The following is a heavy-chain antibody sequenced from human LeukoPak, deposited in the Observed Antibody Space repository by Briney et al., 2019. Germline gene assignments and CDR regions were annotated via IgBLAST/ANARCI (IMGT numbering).Heavy chain of an antibody. Sequence: GGSLRLSCAASGFTFSGYGMHWVRQAPGKGLEWVAVIWYDGSNKYYADSVKGRFTISRDNSKNTLYLQMNSLRAEDTAVYYCAKSGNLYYYYYMDVWGKGTTVTVSS. D-gene: IGHD4-23*01. CDR2: IWYDGSNK. CDR3: AKSGNLYYYYYMDV. J-gene: IGHJ6*03. V-gene: IGHV3-33*06. CDR1: GFTFSGYG.